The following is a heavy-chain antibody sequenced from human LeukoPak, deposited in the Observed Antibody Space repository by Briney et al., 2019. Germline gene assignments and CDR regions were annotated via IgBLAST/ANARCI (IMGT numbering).Heavy chain of an antibody. V-gene: IGHV1-69*05. D-gene: IGHD2-2*01. CDR1: GGTFSSYA. Sequence: ASVKVSCKASGGTFSSYAISWVRQAPGQGLEWMGGIIPIFGTANYAQKFQGRVTITTDESTSTAYMELSRLRSDDTAVYYCARYCSSTSCPVSMDVWGKGTTVTVSS. CDR3: ARYCSSTSCPVSMDV. J-gene: IGHJ6*03. CDR2: IIPIFGTA.